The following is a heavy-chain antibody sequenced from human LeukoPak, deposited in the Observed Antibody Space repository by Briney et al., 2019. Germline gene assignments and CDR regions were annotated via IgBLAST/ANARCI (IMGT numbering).Heavy chain of an antibody. CDR2: IYYSGST. CDR3: ARAYYGSGTRAFDI. D-gene: IGHD3-10*01. CDR1: GGSISSYY. J-gene: IGHJ3*02. V-gene: IGHV4-59*01. Sequence: SETLSLTCTVSGGSISSYYWSWIRQPPGKGLEWIGYIYYSGSTNYNPSLKSRVTISVDTSKNQFSLKLSSVTAADTAVYYCARAYYGSGTRAFDIWGQGTMVTVSS.